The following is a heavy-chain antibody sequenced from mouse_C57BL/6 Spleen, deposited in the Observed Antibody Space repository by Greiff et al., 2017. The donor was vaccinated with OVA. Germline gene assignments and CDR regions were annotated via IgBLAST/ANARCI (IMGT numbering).Heavy chain of an antibody. CDR2: ISGGGGNT. J-gene: IGHJ1*03. Sequence: DVQLVESGGGLVKPGGSLKLSCAASGFTFSSYTMSWVRQTPEKRLEWVATISGGGGNTYYPDSVKGRFTISRDNAKNTLYLQMSSLRSEDTALYYCARPPDGYYWYFDVWGTGTTVTVSS. V-gene: IGHV5-9*01. CDR1: GFTFSSYT. CDR3: ARPPDGYYWYFDV. D-gene: IGHD2-3*01.